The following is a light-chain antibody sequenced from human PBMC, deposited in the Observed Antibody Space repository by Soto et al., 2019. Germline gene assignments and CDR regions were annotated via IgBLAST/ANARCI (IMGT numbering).Light chain of an antibody. J-gene: IGKJ5*01. CDR3: QQRSNWPLT. CDR2: YAS. Sequence: EIVLTQSPGTLSLSPGERATLSCRASQSVSSYLAWYQQKPGQAPRLLIYYASTRATGIPARISGSGSGTDFTLTISSLEPEDFAVYYCQQRSNWPLTFGQGTRLEI. CDR1: QSVSSY. V-gene: IGKV3-11*01.